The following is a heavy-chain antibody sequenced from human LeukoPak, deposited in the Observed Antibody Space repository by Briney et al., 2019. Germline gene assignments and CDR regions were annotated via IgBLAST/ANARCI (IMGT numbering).Heavy chain of an antibody. V-gene: IGHV4-39*07. D-gene: IGHD6-13*01. J-gene: IGHJ4*02. CDR1: GGSISSSSYY. CDR2: IYYSGST. CDR3: AREEQQLVRGGYFDY. Sequence: SETLSLTCTVSGGSISSSSYYWGWIRQPPGKGLEWIGSIYYSGSTYYNPSLKSRVTISVDTSKNQFSLKLSSVTAADTAVYYCAREEQQLVRGGYFDYWGQGTLVTVSS.